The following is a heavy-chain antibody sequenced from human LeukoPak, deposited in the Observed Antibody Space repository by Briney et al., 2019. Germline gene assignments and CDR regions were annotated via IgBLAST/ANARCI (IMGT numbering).Heavy chain of an antibody. D-gene: IGHD3-10*01. J-gene: IGHJ4*02. CDR1: GGYMNTYY. CDR3: TREAVTMVRGAIDY. CDR2: IYYSGST. Sequence: SETLSLTCSVSGGYMNTYYWSWLRQPPGKGLEWIGYIYYSGSTNYNPSLKSRVTISVDTSKNQFSLKLSSVTAADTAVYYCTREAVTMVRGAIDYWGQGTLVTVSS. V-gene: IGHV4-59*01.